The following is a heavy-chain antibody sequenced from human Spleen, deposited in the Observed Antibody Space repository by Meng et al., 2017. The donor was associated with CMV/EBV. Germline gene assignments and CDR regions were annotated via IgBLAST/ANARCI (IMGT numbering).Heavy chain of an antibody. V-gene: IGHV1-2*02. CDR3: ARDGSYYDFWSGYGIGEDY. Sequence: ASVKVSCKTSGYFFTGYYMHWVRQAPGQGLEWMGWIDPNSGGTNSAQKFQGRATMVRDTSIRTAYMELSRLRSDDTAVYYCARDGSYYDFWSGYGIGEDYWGQGTLVTVSS. D-gene: IGHD3-3*01. CDR2: IDPNSGGT. J-gene: IGHJ4*02. CDR1: GYFFTGYY.